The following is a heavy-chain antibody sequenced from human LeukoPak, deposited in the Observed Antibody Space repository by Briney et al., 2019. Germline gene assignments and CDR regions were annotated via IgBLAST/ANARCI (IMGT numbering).Heavy chain of an antibody. CDR1: GGSISSGGYY. Sequence: PSQTLSLTCTVSGGSISSGGYYWSWIRQHPGKGLEWIGYIYYSGSTYYNPSLESRLTISVDTSKNQFSLKLSSVTAADTAVYYCARVIHGGWYVVRNWFDPWGQGTLVTVSS. V-gene: IGHV4-31*03. J-gene: IGHJ5*02. CDR2: IYYSGST. D-gene: IGHD6-19*01. CDR3: ARVIHGGWYVVRNWFDP.